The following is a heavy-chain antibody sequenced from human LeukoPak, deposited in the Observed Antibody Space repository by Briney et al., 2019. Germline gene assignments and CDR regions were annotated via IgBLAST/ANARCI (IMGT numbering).Heavy chain of an antibody. CDR3: AKDAFDAWSGYYGALDS. V-gene: IGHV3-33*06. Sequence: GGSLRLSCTASGFIFSNYGMHWVRQAPGKGLEWVAVIWYDGGIKYYADSVKGRFTISRDNAKNTLYLQVDSLRDGDTGLYYCAKDAFDAWSGYYGALDSWGQGALVTVSS. CDR1: GFIFSNYG. J-gene: IGHJ4*02. D-gene: IGHD3-3*01. CDR2: IWYDGGIK.